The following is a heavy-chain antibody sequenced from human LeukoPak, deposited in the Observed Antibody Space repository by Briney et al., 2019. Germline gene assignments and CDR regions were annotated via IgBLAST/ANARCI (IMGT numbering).Heavy chain of an antibody. J-gene: IGHJ4*02. CDR2: IYTSGST. Sequence: PSETLSLTCTVSGGSISSYYWSWIRQPAGKGLEWIGRIYTSGSTNYNPSLKSRVTMSVDTSKNQFSLKLSSVTAADTDVYYCARGARDYGSGSYLRHWGQGTLVTVSS. CDR3: ARGARDYGSGSYLRH. CDR1: GGSISSYY. D-gene: IGHD3-10*01. V-gene: IGHV4-4*07.